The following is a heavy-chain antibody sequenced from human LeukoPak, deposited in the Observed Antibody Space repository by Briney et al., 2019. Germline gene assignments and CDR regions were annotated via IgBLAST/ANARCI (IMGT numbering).Heavy chain of an antibody. CDR2: INHSGST. J-gene: IGHJ4*02. D-gene: IGHD3-3*01. V-gene: IGHV4-34*01. CDR1: GGSFSGYY. CDR3: ARARSAALGYYDFWSGYCPNFDY. Sequence: SETLSLTCAVYGGSFSGYYWSWIRQPPGKGLEWIGEINHSGSTNYNPSLKSRVTISVDTSKNQFSLKLSSVTAADTAVYYCARARSAALGYYDFWSGYCPNFDYWGQGTLVTVSS.